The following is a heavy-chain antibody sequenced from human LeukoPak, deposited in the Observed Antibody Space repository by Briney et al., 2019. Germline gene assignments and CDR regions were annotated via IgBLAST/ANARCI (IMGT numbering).Heavy chain of an antibody. CDR1: GGTFSSYA. D-gene: IGHD5-12*01. V-gene: IGHV1-69*13. J-gene: IGHJ4*02. Sequence: SVKVSCKASGGTFSSYAISWVRQAPGQGLEWMGGIIPIFGTANYAQKFQGRVTITADESTSTAYMELSSPRSEDTAVYYCAREGGYPYYFDYWGQGTLVTVSS. CDR3: AREGGYPYYFDY. CDR2: IIPIFGTA.